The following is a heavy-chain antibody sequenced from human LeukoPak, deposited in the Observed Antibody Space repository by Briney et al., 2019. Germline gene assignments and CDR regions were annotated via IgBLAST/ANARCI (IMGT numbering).Heavy chain of an antibody. V-gene: IGHV4-34*01. D-gene: IGHD6-13*01. J-gene: IGHJ5*02. Sequence: PSETLSLTCAVYGGSFSGYYWSWIRQPPGKGLEWIGEINHSGSTNYNPSLKSRVTISVDTSKNQFSLKLSSVTAADTAVYYCAKPGGSSWYPTGGGNWFDPWGQGTLVTVSS. CDR2: INHSGST. CDR1: GGSFSGYY. CDR3: AKPGGSSWYPTGGGNWFDP.